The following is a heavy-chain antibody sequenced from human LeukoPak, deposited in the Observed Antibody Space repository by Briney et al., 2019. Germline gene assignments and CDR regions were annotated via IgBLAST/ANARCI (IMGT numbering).Heavy chain of an antibody. CDR2: IYHSGST. CDR1: GGSISSSNW. J-gene: IGHJ4*02. V-gene: IGHV4-4*02. CDR3: AREKDGSGWYERAIDY. D-gene: IGHD6-19*01. Sequence: SETLSLTCAVSGGSISSSNWWSWVRQPPGKGLEGIGEIYHSGSTNYNPSLKSRATISVDKSKNQFSLKLSSVTAADTAVYYCAREKDGSGWYERAIDYWGQGTLVTVSS.